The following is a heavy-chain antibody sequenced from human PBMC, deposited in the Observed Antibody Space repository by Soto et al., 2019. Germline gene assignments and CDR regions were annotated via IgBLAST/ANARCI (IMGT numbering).Heavy chain of an antibody. CDR2: ISGHSGNT. Sequence: QVQLVQSGPGVKQPGASVKVSCKAFGYSFSSYRITWVGQSPGQGLEWMGWISGHSGNTQYAQKVQGRGTLTTDSSTNTAYRAIRSLTSDETDVCYCARDLSAGAAAYWGQASLVTASS. CDR1: GYSFSSYR. D-gene: IGHD6-25*01. J-gene: IGHJ4*02. CDR3: ARDLSAGAAAY. V-gene: IGHV1-18*01.